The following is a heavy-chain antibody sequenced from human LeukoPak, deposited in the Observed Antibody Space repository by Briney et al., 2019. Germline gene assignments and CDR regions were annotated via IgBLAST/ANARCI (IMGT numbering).Heavy chain of an antibody. CDR3: AREAQYSGYDYYYYMDV. D-gene: IGHD5-12*01. V-gene: IGHV4-59*01. CDR1: GGSISSYY. CDR2: IYYSGST. Sequence: SETLSLTCAVSGGSISSYYWSWIRQPPGKGLEWIGYIYYSGSTNYNPSLQSRVTISVDTSKNQFSLKLSSVTAADTAVYYCAREAQYSGYDYYYYMDVWGKGTTVTVSS. J-gene: IGHJ6*03.